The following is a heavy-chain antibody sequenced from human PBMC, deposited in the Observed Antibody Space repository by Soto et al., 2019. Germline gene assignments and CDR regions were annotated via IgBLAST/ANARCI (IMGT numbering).Heavy chain of an antibody. D-gene: IGHD3-9*01. CDR1: GYTFTSYG. V-gene: IGHV1-18*01. J-gene: IGHJ5*01. CDR2: ISTYKGNT. CDR3: TKDRARLLRYFVWLSPLAS. Sequence: ASVKVSCKASGYTFTSYGISWVRQGPGQGLEWMGWISTYKGNTNYAQKFQGRVIMTTETSTSTAYMELRSLRSDDTAVYYCTKDRARLLRYFVWLSPLASWGQGTLVPVSS.